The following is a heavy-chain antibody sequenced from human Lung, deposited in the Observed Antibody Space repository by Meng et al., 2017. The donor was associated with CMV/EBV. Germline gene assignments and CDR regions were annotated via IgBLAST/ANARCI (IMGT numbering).Heavy chain of an antibody. D-gene: IGHD3-22*01. J-gene: IGHJ6*02. CDR3: ARAYYYDSSGYYIAPNYYYYGMDV. CDR1: GFTFSSYS. CDR2: ISSSSSYI. Sequence: SCAASGFTFSSYSMNWVRQAPGKGLEWVSSISSSSSYIYYADSVKGRFTISRDNAKNSLYLQMNSLRAEDTAVYYCARAYYYDSSGYYIAPNYYYYGMDVWGQGTXVTCSS. V-gene: IGHV3-21*01.